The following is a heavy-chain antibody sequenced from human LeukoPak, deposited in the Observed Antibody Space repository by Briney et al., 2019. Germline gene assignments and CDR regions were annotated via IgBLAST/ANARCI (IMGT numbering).Heavy chain of an antibody. CDR1: GFTFDDNA. D-gene: IGHD3-10*01. V-gene: IGHV3-43*02. J-gene: IGHJ6*02. CDR3: AKDQFGSGSYSLGGMDV. CDR2: ISGDGGTI. Sequence: GGSLRLSCAASGFTFDDNAMHWVRQAPGKGLEWVSLISGDGGTIYYADSVKGRFTISRDNSKNSLYLQMNGLRTEDTALYYCAKDQFGSGSYSLGGMDVWGQGTTVTVSS.